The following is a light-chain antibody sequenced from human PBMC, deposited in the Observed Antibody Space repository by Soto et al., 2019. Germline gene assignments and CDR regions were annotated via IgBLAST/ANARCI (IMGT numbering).Light chain of an antibody. CDR2: DVS. CDR3: SSYTSPGTRV. J-gene: IGLJ2*01. Sequence: QSALTQPASVSGSPGQSITISCTGTSSDVGGYNYVSWYPQHPGKAPKLMIYDVSNRPSGVSNRFSGSKSGNTASLTISGLQAEDEADYYCSSYTSPGTRVFGGGTKLTVL. V-gene: IGLV2-14*01. CDR1: SSDVGGYNY.